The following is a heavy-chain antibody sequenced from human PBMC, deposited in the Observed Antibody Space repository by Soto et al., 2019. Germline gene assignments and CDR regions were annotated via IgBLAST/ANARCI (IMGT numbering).Heavy chain of an antibody. D-gene: IGHD6-6*01. V-gene: IGHV4-31*03. CDR3: ARVVCNSSSSLFAFWFDP. Sequence: TLSLTCTVSGGSISSVFYYWSWIRQHPGKGLEWIGYIYYSGSTYYNPSLKSRVTISVDTSKNQFSLKLSSVTAADTAVYYCARVVCNSSSSLFAFWFDPWGQGTLVTVSS. J-gene: IGHJ5*02. CDR2: IYYSGST. CDR1: GGSISSVFYY.